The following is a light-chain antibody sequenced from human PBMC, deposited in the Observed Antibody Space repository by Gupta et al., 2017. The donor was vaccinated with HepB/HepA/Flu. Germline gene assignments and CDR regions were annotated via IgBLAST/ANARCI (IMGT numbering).Light chain of an antibody. CDR3: RQGISSPWT. CDR1: QGISSY. Sequence: DIQLTQSPSLLSASVGDRVTITCRASQGISSYFVCYQQKPGKAPKLLIYAASTLQSGVPSRFSGSGSGTXFTLTIXSLQPEDFATYYCRQGISSPWTFGXGTKVEIK. J-gene: IGKJ1*01. V-gene: IGKV1-9*01. CDR2: AAS.